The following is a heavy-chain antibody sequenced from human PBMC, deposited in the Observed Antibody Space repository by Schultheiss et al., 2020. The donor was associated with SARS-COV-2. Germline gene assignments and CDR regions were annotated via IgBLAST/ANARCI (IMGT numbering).Heavy chain of an antibody. CDR1: GGSFSGYY. J-gene: IGHJ4*02. D-gene: IGHD3-16*01. CDR2: INHSGST. CDR3: ARVDAYGAYND. Sequence: SETLSLTCAVYGGSFSGYYWSWIRQPPGKGLEWIGEINHSGSTNYNPSLKSRVTISVDTSKNQFSLKLSSVTAADTAVYYCARVDAYGAYNDWGQGTLVTVSS. V-gene: IGHV4-34*01.